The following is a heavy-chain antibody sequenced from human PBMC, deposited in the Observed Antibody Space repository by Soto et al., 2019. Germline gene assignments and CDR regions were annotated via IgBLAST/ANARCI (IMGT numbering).Heavy chain of an antibody. J-gene: IGHJ6*02. V-gene: IGHV3-23*01. Sequence: GGSLRLSCAASGFTFSSYAMSWVRQAPGKGLEWVSAISGSGGSTYYADSVKGRFTISRDNSKNTLYLQMNSLRAEDTAVYYCAKRKLRFLEWLLAPTYGMDVWGQGTTVTVS. CDR2: ISGSGGST. D-gene: IGHD3-3*01. CDR3: AKRKLRFLEWLLAPTYGMDV. CDR1: GFTFSSYA.